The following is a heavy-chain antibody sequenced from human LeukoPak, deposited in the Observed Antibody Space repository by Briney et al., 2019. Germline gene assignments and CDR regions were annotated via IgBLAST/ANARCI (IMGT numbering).Heavy chain of an antibody. J-gene: IGHJ4*02. V-gene: IGHV3-33*01. CDR2: MWDDGTNE. CDR1: GFNFGIYG. Sequence: PGGSLRLSCTASGFNFGIYGMHWVRQAPGKGLEWVAVMWDDGTNEYYVESVKGRFTISRDNGKRTLYLQMNSLRAEDTAVYYCARGSGYSGYVAYWGQGTLVTVSS. CDR3: ARGSGYSGYVAY. D-gene: IGHD5-12*01.